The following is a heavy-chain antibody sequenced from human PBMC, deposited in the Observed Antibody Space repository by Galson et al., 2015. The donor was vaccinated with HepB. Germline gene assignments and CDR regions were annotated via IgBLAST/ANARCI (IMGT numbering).Heavy chain of an antibody. J-gene: IGHJ4*02. Sequence: CAISGDSVSSNSAAWHRIRQSPSRGLEWLGRTYYRSKWFNTYAVSVKSRISINPDTSKNQFSLQLNSVTPEDTAVYYCAREWEDGYRYNYFDYWGQGTLVTVSS. V-gene: IGHV6-1*01. CDR3: AREWEDGYRYNYFDY. CDR2: TYYRSKWFN. D-gene: IGHD5-24*01. CDR1: GDSVSSNSAA.